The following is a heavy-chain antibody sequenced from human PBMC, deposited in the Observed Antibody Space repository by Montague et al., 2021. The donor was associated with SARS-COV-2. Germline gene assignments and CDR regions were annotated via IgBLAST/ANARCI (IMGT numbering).Heavy chain of an antibody. CDR2: IFYTGSK. D-gene: IGHD2-15*01. Sequence: SETLSLTCSVSGGSFSYYYWTWIRQSPGKGLLWIGYIFYTGSKKFNPSLKIRCSMSLVSSLILCSLRFVAVTAADTARYYCARAQNICFIANCVNYFDLWGLGALVTVSS. V-gene: IGHV4-59*01. CDR3: ARAQNICFIANCVNYFDL. CDR1: GGSFSYYY. J-gene: IGHJ4*02.